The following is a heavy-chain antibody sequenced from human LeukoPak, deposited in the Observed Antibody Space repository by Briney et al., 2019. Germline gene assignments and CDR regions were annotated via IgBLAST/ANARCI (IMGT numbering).Heavy chain of an antibody. J-gene: IGHJ4*02. CDR3: AKEGSSWSTFDY. D-gene: IGHD6-13*01. CDR1: GFTFNDYA. Sequence: GGSLRLSCATSGFTFNDYAMYWVRQAPGKGLERVSGISWNSRSIAYADSVKGRFTISRDNAKNSLYLQMNSLRAEDMALYYCAKEGSSWSTFDYWGQGTLVTVSS. CDR2: ISWNSRSI. V-gene: IGHV3-9*03.